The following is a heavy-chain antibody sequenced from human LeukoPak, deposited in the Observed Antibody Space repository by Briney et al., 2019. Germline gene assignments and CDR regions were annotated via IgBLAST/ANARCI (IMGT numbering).Heavy chain of an antibody. CDR2: ISSSSSYI. D-gene: IGHD6-13*01. CDR1: GFTFSSYS. CDR3: ARDRGGSSFQATMDV. J-gene: IGHJ6*03. Sequence: PGGSLRLSCAASGFTFSSYSMNWVRQAPGKGLEWVSFISSSSSYIYYADSVKGRFTISRDNAKNSLYLQMNSLRAEDTAVYYCARDRGGSSFQATMDVWGKGTTVTVSS. V-gene: IGHV3-21*01.